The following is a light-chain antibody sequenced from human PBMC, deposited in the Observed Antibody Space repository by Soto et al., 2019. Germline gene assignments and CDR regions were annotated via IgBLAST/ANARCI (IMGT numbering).Light chain of an antibody. J-gene: IGKJ1*01. CDR2: DAS. CDR1: QSISSS. V-gene: IGKV1-39*01. Sequence: DIQVTQSPSTLSASVGDRVTITFRASQSISSSLAWYHQKPGTAPKLLIYDASSLERGVPSRFSGSGSGTDFTLTISSLQPEDFATYYCQQSYSTPRTFGQGTKVDIK. CDR3: QQSYSTPRT.